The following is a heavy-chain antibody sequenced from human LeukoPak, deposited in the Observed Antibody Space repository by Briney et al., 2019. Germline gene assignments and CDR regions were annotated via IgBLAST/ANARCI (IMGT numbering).Heavy chain of an antibody. CDR3: ARGPGGSDAFDI. CDR2: IYYSGST. J-gene: IGHJ3*02. Sequence: SETLSLTCTVSGGSISSYYWSWIRQPPGKGLEWIGYIYYSGSTNYNPSLKSRVTISVDTSKNQFSLKLSSVTAADTAVYYCARGPGGSDAFDIWGQGTMVTVSS. D-gene: IGHD3-16*01. CDR1: GGSISSYY. V-gene: IGHV4-59*08.